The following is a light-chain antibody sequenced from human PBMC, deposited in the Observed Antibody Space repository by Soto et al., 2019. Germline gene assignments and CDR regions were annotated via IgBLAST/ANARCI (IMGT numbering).Light chain of an antibody. J-gene: IGLJ2*01. CDR3: AAWDDSSVV. Sequence: QSVLTQPPSASWTPGQRVTISCSGSSSNIGSNTVNWYQQLPGTAPKLLIYSNNQRPSGVPDRFSGSKSGTSASLAISGLQSEDEADYYCAAWDDSSVVFGGGTKLTVL. V-gene: IGLV1-44*01. CDR2: SNN. CDR1: SSNIGSNT.